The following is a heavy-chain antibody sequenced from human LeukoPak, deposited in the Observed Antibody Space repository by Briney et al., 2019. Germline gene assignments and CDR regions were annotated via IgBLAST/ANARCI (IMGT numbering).Heavy chain of an antibody. J-gene: IGHJ4*02. Sequence: GGSLRLSCAASGFRFSDYWMSWVRQAPGKGLEWVANIKPDGNENHYVDSVKGRFTISRDNATNSLYLQMNSLRAEDTAAYYCARDQWWQFIAVAITSYFDRWGQGSLVTVSS. CDR3: ARDQWWQFIAVAITSYFDR. CDR2: IKPDGNEN. D-gene: IGHD6-19*01. V-gene: IGHV3-7*01. CDR1: GFRFSDYW.